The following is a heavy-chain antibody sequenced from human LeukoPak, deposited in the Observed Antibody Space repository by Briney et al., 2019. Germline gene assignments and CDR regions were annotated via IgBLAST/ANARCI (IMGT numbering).Heavy chain of an antibody. V-gene: IGHV3-64*01. J-gene: IGHJ5*02. CDR1: GFTFSSYA. Sequence: GGSLRLSCAASGFTFSSYAMHWVRQAPGKGLEYVSAISSNGGSTYYANSVKGRFTISRDNSKNTLYLQMGSLRGEDMAMYYCARLAVAGTFSWYDPWGQGTLVTVSS. CDR3: ARLAVAGTFSWYDP. CDR2: ISSNGGST. D-gene: IGHD6-19*01.